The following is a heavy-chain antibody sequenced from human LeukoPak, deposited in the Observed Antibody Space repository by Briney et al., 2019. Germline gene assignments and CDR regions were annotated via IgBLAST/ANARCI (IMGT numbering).Heavy chain of an antibody. V-gene: IGHV3-74*03. CDR3: AKGLGSSWPNWFDP. J-gene: IGHJ5*02. CDR1: GFTFSTYL. D-gene: IGHD6-13*01. CDR2: INTDGSIT. Sequence: GGSLRLSCAASGFTFSTYLMHWVRQAPGKGLVWVSRINTDGSITTYADSVKGRFTISRDNSKNTLYLQMNSLRAEDTAVYYCAKGLGSSWPNWFDPWGQGTLVTVSS.